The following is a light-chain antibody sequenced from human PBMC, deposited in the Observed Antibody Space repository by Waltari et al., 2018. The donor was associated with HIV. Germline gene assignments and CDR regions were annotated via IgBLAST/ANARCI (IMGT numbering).Light chain of an antibody. CDR2: EVS. CDR3: SSYTSGNLL. Sequence: QSALTQPASVSGSPGQSITISCTGTSSDVGGYNYVSWYQQHPGKAPKLMIYEVSNRPSGVSNRFSGSKSGNTASLTISGLQAEDEADYYCSSYTSGNLLFGGGTKLTVL. V-gene: IGLV2-14*01. CDR1: SSDVGGYNY. J-gene: IGLJ3*02.